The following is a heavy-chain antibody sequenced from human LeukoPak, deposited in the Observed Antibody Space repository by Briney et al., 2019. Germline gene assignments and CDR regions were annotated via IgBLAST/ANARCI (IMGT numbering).Heavy chain of an antibody. CDR2: INPNSGGT. CDR1: GYTFTSYG. J-gene: IGHJ6*02. Sequence: ASVKVSCKASGYTFTSYGISWVRQAPGQGLEWMGWINPNSGGTNYAQKFQGRVTMTRDTSISTAYMELSRLRSDDTAVYYCARASPYYGMDVWGQGTTVTVSS. CDR3: ARASPYYGMDV. V-gene: IGHV1-2*02.